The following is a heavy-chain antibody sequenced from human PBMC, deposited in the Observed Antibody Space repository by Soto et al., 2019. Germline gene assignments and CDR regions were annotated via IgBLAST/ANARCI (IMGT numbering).Heavy chain of an antibody. CDR3: ARGPSAEYSGYGAAFDI. Sequence: SETLSLTCAVYGGSFSGYYWSWIRQPPGKGLEWIGEINHSGSTNYNPSPKSRVTISVDTSKNQFSLKLSSVTAADTAVYYCARGPSAEYSGYGAAFDIWGQGTMVTVSS. V-gene: IGHV4-34*01. CDR2: INHSGST. CDR1: GGSFSGYY. J-gene: IGHJ3*02. D-gene: IGHD5-12*01.